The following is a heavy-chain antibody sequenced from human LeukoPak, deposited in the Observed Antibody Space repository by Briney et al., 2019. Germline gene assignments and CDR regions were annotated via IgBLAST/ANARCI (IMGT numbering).Heavy chain of an antibody. Sequence: PGGSLRVSCAASGLTFSNYRMSWIRQAPGKGLEWVSTITGSGGSTYYAGSVSGRFTISRDNSKNTLFLQMNTLRAEDTAVYYCAKDPVWNPSYYSYYMDVWGRGTTVTVSS. CDR2: ITGSGGST. V-gene: IGHV3-23*01. J-gene: IGHJ6*03. CDR3: AKDPVWNPSYYSYYMDV. D-gene: IGHD1-1*01. CDR1: GLTFSNYR.